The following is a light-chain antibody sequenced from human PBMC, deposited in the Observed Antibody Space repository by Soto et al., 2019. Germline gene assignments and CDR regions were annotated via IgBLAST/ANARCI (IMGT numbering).Light chain of an antibody. CDR3: QQYDKYST. Sequence: IQMTQSPSTLSASVGDTVTITCRASQIISVSLAWYQQKPGKAPNLLIYDASTLQGGVPSRFSGSGSGTEFTLTVTSLQPEDFATYFCQQYDKYSTFGHGTKVDI. V-gene: IGKV1-5*01. CDR1: QIISVS. CDR2: DAS. J-gene: IGKJ1*01.